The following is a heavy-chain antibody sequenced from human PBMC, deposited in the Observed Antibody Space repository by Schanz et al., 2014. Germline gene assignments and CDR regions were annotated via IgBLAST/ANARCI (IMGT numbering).Heavy chain of an antibody. CDR3: VRDSFFAFDY. V-gene: IGHV3-74*01. CDR1: GFTFSSHW. J-gene: IGHJ4*02. Sequence: EVQLVQSGGGLVQPGGSLRLSCAASGFTFSSHWMHWVRQDPGKGLVWVARINSVGSNTDYADSVTGRFTISRDNAKNTLYLRMNTLRAEDTAVYYCVRDSFFAFDYWGQGTLVTVSS. CDR2: INSVGSNT. D-gene: IGHD3-3*01.